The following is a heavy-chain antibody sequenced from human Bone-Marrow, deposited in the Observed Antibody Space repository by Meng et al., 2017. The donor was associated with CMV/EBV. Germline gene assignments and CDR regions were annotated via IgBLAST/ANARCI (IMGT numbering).Heavy chain of an antibody. CDR1: GFTVSSNY. CDR2: IYSGGST. D-gene: IGHD6-13*01. J-gene: IGHJ6*02. CDR3: ARYGYSSPAADYYYGMDV. Sequence: GGSLRLSCAASGFTVSSNYMSWVRQAPGKGLEWVSVIYSGGSTYYADSVKGRFTISRDNSKNTLYLQMNSLRAEDTAVYYCARYGYSSPAADYYYGMDVWGQGTTVTVSS. V-gene: IGHV3-53*01.